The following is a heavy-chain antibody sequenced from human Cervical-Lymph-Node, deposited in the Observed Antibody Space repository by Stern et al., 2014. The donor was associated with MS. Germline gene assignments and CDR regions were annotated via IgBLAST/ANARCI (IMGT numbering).Heavy chain of an antibody. CDR3: ARDRGGKGPVDY. V-gene: IGHV3-33*01. Sequence: VQLVESGGGVVQPGRSLRLSCAASGFTFSSYGMHWVRQAPGKGLGWVAVIWYDGSNKYYADSVKGRFTISRDNSKNTLYLQMNSLRAEDTAVYYCARDRGGKGPVDYWGQGTLVTVSS. CDR2: IWYDGSNK. D-gene: IGHD3-10*01. J-gene: IGHJ4*02. CDR1: GFTFSSYG.